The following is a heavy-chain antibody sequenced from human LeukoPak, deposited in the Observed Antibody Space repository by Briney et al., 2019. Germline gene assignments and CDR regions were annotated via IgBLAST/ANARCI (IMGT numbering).Heavy chain of an antibody. J-gene: IGHJ4*02. CDR3: TKIGKQYYDSSGYLDY. V-gene: IGHV3-23*01. Sequence: GGSLRLSCAASGFTFSSYAMSWVRQAPGKGLEWVSAISGSGGSTYYADSVKGRFTISRDNSKNTLYLQMNSLRAEDTAVYYCTKIGKQYYDSSGYLDYWGQGTLVTVSS. CDR2: ISGSGGST. D-gene: IGHD3-22*01. CDR1: GFTFSSYA.